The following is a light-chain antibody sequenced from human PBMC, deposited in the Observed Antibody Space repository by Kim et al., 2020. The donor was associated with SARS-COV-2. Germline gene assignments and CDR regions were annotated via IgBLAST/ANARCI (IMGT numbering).Light chain of an antibody. CDR1: DPNIRINF. Sequence: GQRVTISCFGRDPNIRINFLSWYQQLPGAAPKILIYMNNQRPSGVPDRFSGSKSGTSASLAISGLRSEDDADYFCASWDDTMRGWVFGGGTQLTVL. CDR3: ASWDDTMRGWV. V-gene: IGLV1-47*01. CDR2: MNN. J-gene: IGLJ3*02.